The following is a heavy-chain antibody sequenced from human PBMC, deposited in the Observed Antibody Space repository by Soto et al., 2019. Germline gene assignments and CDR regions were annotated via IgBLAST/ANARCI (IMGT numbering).Heavy chain of an antibody. CDR3: ARGSYASYAGFFGMDV. J-gene: IGHJ6*02. CDR2: IIPFSGTV. V-gene: IGHV1-69*13. CDR1: GGSFMSQA. D-gene: IGHD3-16*01. Sequence: SVKVSCKASGGSFMSQAISWVRQAPGQGPEWMGGIIPFSGTVTYTERFQGRLTLTADEPTKTAYMELGSLRSEDTAVYYCARGSYASYAGFFGMDVCGQGPTVTVYS.